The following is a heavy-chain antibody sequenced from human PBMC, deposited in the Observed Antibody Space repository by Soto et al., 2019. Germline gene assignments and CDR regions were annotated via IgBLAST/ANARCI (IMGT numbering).Heavy chain of an antibody. CDR3: ARCHYDSSGYQDY. J-gene: IGHJ4*02. V-gene: IGHV3-11*06. D-gene: IGHD3-22*01. Sequence: GGSLRLSCAASGFTFSDYYMSWIRQAPGKGLEWVSYISSSSSYTNYADSVKGRFTISRDNAKXSLYLQMNSLRAEDTAVYYCARCHYDSSGYQDYWGQGTLVTVSS. CDR1: GFTFSDYY. CDR2: ISSSSSYT.